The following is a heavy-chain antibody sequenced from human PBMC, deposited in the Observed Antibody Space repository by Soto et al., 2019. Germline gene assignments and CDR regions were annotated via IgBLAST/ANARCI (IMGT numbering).Heavy chain of an antibody. CDR3: LRYNDTSAHYQNDY. CDR1: AFTFSGSA. D-gene: IGHD3-22*01. Sequence: GGSLRLSCAASAFTFSGSAMHWVRQASGKGLEWVGRVRSKANNYATAYAASVKGRFTISRDDSKSTAYLQMNSLKTDDTAVYCCLRYNDTSAHYQNDYRGQGIPVTVSS. V-gene: IGHV3-73*01. J-gene: IGHJ4*02. CDR2: VRSKANNYAT.